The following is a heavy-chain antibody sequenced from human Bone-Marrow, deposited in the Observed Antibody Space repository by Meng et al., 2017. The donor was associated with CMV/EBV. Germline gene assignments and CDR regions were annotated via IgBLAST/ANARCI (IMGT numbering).Heavy chain of an antibody. CDR2: IYRSGST. CDR3: VPEQWFDP. V-gene: IGHV3-66*03. D-gene: IGHD6-13*01. J-gene: IGHJ5*01. Sequence: GESLKISCVASGFTVSSDSMSWVRQAPGKGLEWVSAIYRSGSTYYADSVKGRFTISRDNSKNTLYLQMNSLRAEDTAVYYCVPEQWFDPWGQGTLVTVSS. CDR1: GFTVSSDS.